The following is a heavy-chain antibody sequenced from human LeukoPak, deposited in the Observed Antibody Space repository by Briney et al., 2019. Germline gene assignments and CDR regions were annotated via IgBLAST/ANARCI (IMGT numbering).Heavy chain of an antibody. Sequence: ASVKVSCKASGYTFTGYYMHWVRQAPGQGLEWMGWINPNSGGTNYAQKFQGRVTMTSATSISTAYMGLSRLRSDDTAVYYCATNMGTTVTTCFLDYWGQGTLVSVSS. CDR1: GYTFTGYY. CDR3: ATNMGTTVTTCFLDY. CDR2: INPNSGGT. D-gene: IGHD4-11*01. J-gene: IGHJ4*02. V-gene: IGHV1-2*02.